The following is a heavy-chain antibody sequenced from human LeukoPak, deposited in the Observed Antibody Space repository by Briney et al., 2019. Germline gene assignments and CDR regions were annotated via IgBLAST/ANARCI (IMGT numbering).Heavy chain of an antibody. D-gene: IGHD2-15*01. V-gene: IGHV3-30*18. J-gene: IGHJ4*02. CDR3: AKDRRMILETHYFDY. Sequence: PGGSLRLSCAASGFNFSNYGMHWVRQAPGKGLEWVAIISFDVSNEYYADSVKGRFTISRDNSKNTLYLQMNSLRAEDTAVYYCAKDRRMILETHYFDYWGQGTLVTVSS. CDR2: ISFDVSNE. CDR1: GFNFSNYG.